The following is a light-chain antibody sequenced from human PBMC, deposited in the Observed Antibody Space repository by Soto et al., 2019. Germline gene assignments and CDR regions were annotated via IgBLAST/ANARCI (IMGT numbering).Light chain of an antibody. V-gene: IGKV1-6*01. J-gene: IGKJ1*01. CDR2: AAF. Sequence: IQMTQSPSSLSASVGDGVTITCQASQDIDNFLAWYQQRPGQAPHLLIFAAFNLQSGVPSRFSGGGSGTHFTLTISGLQPDDFANYYCLQYYNFSWTFGQGTKVDIK. CDR1: QDIDNF. CDR3: LQYYNFSWT.